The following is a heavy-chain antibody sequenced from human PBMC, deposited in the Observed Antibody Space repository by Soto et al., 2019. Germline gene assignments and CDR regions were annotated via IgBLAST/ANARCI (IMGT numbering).Heavy chain of an antibody. CDR2: LLRSGSSA. D-gene: IGHD4-17*01. Sequence: GSLRLSCAASGFTFRNYAMTWARQAPGKGLEWVSSLLRSGSSAYYADSVRGRFTISSDTSANSLYLQMDNLRAEDTAIYYCAKDAISGDGIWLMDSWGQGTVVTVSS. CDR3: AKDAISGDGIWLMDS. V-gene: IGHV3-23*01. J-gene: IGHJ5*02. CDR1: GFTFRNYA.